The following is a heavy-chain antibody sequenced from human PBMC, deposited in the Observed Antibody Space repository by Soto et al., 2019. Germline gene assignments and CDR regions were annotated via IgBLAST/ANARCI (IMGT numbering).Heavy chain of an antibody. CDR2: INHSGST. CDR1: GGSFSGYY. J-gene: IGHJ5*02. Sequence: SETLSLTCAVYGGSFSGYYWSWIRQPPGKGLEWIGEINHSGSTNYNPSLKSRVTISVDTSKNQFSLKLSSVTAADTAVYYCGRENSSSSEDWSTPWGRETLVTVSS. D-gene: IGHD6-6*01. CDR3: GRENSSSSEDWSTP. V-gene: IGHV4-34*01.